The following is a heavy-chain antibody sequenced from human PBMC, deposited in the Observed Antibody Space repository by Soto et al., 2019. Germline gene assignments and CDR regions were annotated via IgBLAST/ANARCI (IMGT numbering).Heavy chain of an antibody. J-gene: IGHJ6*02. CDR1: GGSISSSHW. D-gene: IGHD5-12*01. CDR3: VRGVDETALAPAHWLV. Sequence: SETLSLTCAVSGGSISSSHWWCWVRRAPGKELEWIGEIYHNGGTNYNPSLKRRSTMSVDKSKNQFSFDLSSVTAAATAVVYLVRGVDETALAPAHWLVWGRGTMVTVFS. CDR2: IYHNGGT. V-gene: IGHV4-4*02.